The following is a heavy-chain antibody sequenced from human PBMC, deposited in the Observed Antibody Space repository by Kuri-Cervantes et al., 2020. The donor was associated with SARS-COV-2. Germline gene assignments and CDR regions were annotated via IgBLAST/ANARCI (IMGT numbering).Heavy chain of an antibody. D-gene: IGHD1-26*01. CDR1: GYTFTSYY. Sequence: ASVKVSCKASGYTFTSYYMHWVRHAPGQGLEWMGIINPSGGSTSYAQKFQGRVTMTRDTSTSTVYMELSSLRSEDTAVYYCARVCREPGSYLRLLRTEHYFDYWGQGTLVTVSS. CDR3: ARVCREPGSYLRLLRTEHYFDY. J-gene: IGHJ4*02. V-gene: IGHV1-46*01. CDR2: INPSGGST.